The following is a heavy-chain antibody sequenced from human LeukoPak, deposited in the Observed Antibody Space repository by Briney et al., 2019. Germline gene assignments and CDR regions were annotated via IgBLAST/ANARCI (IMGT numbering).Heavy chain of an antibody. CDR3: AKDISRNYYYMDV. V-gene: IGHV3-30*18. CDR1: GVTFSSYS. Sequence: AGSLRLSCAASGVTFSSYSMNWVRQAPGKGLEWVAVVSYDGSNKYYADSVKGRFTISRDNAKNSLYLQMNSLRAEDTALYYCAKDISRNYYYMDVWGKGTTVTVSS. D-gene: IGHD3-3*02. J-gene: IGHJ6*03. CDR2: VSYDGSNK.